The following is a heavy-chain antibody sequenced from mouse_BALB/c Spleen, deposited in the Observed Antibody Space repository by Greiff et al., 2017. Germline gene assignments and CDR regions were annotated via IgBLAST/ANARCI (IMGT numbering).Heavy chain of an antibody. CDR3: ARKGLRNYFDY. J-gene: IGHJ2*01. V-gene: IGHV1-7*01. D-gene: IGHD2-4*01. CDR1: GYTFTSYW. Sequence: QVQLQQSGAELAKPGASVKMSCKASGYTFTSYWMHWVKQRPGQGLEWIGYINPSTGYTEYNQKFKDKATLTADKSSSTAYMQLSSLTSEDSAVYYCARKGLRNYFDYWGQGTTLTVSS. CDR2: INPSTGYT.